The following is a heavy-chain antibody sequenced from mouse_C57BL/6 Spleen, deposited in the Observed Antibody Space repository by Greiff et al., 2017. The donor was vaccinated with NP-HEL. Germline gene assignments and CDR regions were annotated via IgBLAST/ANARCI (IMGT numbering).Heavy chain of an antibody. V-gene: IGHV5-9*01. D-gene: IGHD2-4*01. CDR2: ISGGGGNT. CDR3: ARHPHDYDGAWFAY. CDR1: GFTFSSYT. J-gene: IGHJ3*01. Sequence: EVMLVESGGGLVKPGGSLKLSCAASGFTFSSYTMSWVRQTPEKRLEWVATISGGGGNTYYPDSGKGRFTISRDNAKNTLYLQMSSLRSEDTALYYCARHPHDYDGAWFAYWGQGTLVTVSA.